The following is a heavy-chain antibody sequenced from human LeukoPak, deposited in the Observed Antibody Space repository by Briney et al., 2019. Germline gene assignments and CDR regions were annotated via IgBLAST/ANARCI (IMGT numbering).Heavy chain of an antibody. J-gene: IGHJ4*02. D-gene: IGHD3-9*01. CDR3: ARAQYYDILTGYSSTFDY. CDR1: GYTFTGYY. V-gene: IGHV1-2*06. CDR2: INPNSGGT. Sequence: ASVKVSCKASGYTFTGYYMHWVRQAPGQGLEWMGRINPNSGGTNYAQEFQGRVTMTRDTSISTAYMELSRLRSDDTAVYYCARAQYYDILTGYSSTFDYWGQGTLVTVSS.